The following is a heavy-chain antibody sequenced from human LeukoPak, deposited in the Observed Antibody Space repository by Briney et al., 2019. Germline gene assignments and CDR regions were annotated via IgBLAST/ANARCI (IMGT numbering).Heavy chain of an antibody. CDR2: IIPIFGTA. V-gene: IGHV1-69*13. D-gene: IGHD7-27*01. J-gene: IGHJ4*02. CDR1: GGTFSSYA. CDR3: ARGTGDPFDY. Sequence: SVKVSCKASGGTFSSYAISWVRQAPGQGLEWMGGIIPIFGTANYAQKFQGRVTITADESTSTAYMELRSLRSDDTAGYYCARGTGDPFDYWGQGTLVTVSS.